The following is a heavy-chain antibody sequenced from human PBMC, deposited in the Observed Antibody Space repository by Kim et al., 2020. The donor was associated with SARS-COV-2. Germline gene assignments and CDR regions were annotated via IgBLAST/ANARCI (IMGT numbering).Heavy chain of an antibody. CDR3: VRYGWNYGAVL. Sequence: GGSLRLSCAGSGFTFSSFAMHWVRQAPGKGLEWVSDTTSSGDGIFYADSVKGRFTISRDNSKNTVYLQMNSLRVEDTSVYYCVRYGWNYGAVLWGQGTLVIVSS. J-gene: IGHJ4*02. V-gene: IGHV3-64D*06. D-gene: IGHD1-7*01. CDR1: GFTFSSFA. CDR2: TTSSGDGI.